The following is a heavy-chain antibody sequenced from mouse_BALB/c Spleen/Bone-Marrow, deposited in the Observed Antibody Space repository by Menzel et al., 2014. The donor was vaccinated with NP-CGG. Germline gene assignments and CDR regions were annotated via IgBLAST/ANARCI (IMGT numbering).Heavy chain of an antibody. CDR1: GYTFSSYW. D-gene: IGHD2-3*01. V-gene: IGHV1-9*01. CDR3: ARRGGWLGYFDV. Sequence: VMLVESGAGLLKPGASVKISCKATGYTFSSYWIEWVKQRPGHGLEWIGEILPGSGSTNYNEKFKGKATFTADTSSNTAYMQLSSLTSEDSAVYYCARRGGWLGYFDVWGAGTTVTVPS. CDR2: ILPGSGST. J-gene: IGHJ1*01.